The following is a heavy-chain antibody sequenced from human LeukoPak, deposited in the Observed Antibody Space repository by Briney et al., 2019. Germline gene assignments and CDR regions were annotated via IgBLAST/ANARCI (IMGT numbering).Heavy chain of an antibody. V-gene: IGHV1-69*04. Sequence: ASVKVSCKASGGTFSSYAISWVRQAPGQGLEWVGRIIPILGIANYAQKFQGRVTITADKSTSTAYMELSSLRSEDTAVYYCARESSDEQWLVYAFDIWGQGTMVTVSS. D-gene: IGHD6-19*01. J-gene: IGHJ3*02. CDR1: GGTFSSYA. CDR3: ARESSDEQWLVYAFDI. CDR2: IIPILGIA.